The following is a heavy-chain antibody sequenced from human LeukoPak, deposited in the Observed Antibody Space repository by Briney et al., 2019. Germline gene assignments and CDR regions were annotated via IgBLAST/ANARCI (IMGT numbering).Heavy chain of an antibody. Sequence: GGSLRLSCAASGFTFSNYGMSWVRQAPGKGLEWVSFLSGSGGRTSYADSVKGRFTISRDNSKNTLYLQVNSLRADDTAVYYCAKVLWQQLFDYWGQGTLVTVSS. CDR2: LSGSGGRT. CDR3: AKVLWQQLFDY. D-gene: IGHD6-13*01. J-gene: IGHJ4*02. CDR1: GFTFSNYG. V-gene: IGHV3-23*01.